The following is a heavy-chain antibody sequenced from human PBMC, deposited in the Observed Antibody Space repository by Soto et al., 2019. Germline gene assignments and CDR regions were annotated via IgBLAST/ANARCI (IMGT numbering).Heavy chain of an antibody. D-gene: IGHD7-27*01. CDR2: IIPIFGTA. CDR3: ARALSPSWDPPYWGFDY. CDR1: GGTFSSYA. Sequence: ASVKVSCKASGGTFSSYAISWVRQAPGQGLEWMGGIIPIFGTANYAQKFQGRVTITADESTSTAYMELSSLRSEDTAVYYCARALSPSWDPPYWGFDYWGQGTLVTVS. V-gene: IGHV1-69*13. J-gene: IGHJ4*02.